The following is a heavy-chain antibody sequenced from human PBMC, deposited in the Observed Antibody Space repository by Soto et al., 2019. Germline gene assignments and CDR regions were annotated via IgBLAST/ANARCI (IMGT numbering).Heavy chain of an antibody. V-gene: IGHV3-48*03. D-gene: IGHD2-8*01. CDR3: ARRPGYFGTYEEVDSFDI. CDR1: GFTFNRFE. Sequence: EVQLVESGGGLIHPGGSLRLSCTASGFTFNRFEMNWVRQAPGRGLEWVSYISSRSTSIYYADSVKGRFTISRDNAKNSLYLQMNSLRAEDTATYYCARRPGYFGTYEEVDSFDICGRGTLITVS. CDR2: ISSRSTSI. J-gene: IGHJ3*02.